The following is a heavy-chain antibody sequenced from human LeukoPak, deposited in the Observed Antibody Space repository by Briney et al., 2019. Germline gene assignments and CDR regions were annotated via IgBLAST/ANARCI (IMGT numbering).Heavy chain of an antibody. V-gene: IGHV3-30*02. J-gene: IGHJ4*02. CDR1: GFTFSSYG. D-gene: IGHD6-13*01. Sequence: GGSLRLSCAASGFTFSSYGMHWVRQAPGKGLEWVAFIRYDGSNKYYADSVKGRFTISRDNSKNTLYLQMNSRRAEDTAVYYCAKDRGSSWYGGDYWGQGTLVTVSS. CDR2: IRYDGSNK. CDR3: AKDRGSSWYGGDY.